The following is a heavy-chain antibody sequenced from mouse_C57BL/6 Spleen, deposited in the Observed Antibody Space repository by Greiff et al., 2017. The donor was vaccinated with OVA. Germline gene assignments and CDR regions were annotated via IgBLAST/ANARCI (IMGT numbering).Heavy chain of an antibody. CDR2: SRNKANDYTT. Sequence: DVKLVESGGGLVQSGRSLRLSCATSGFTFSDFYMEWVRQAPGKGLEWIAASRNKANDYTTEYSASVKGRFIVSRDTSQSILYLQMNALRAEDTAIYYCARDAGYYGYAMDYWGQGTSVTVSS. V-gene: IGHV7-1*01. CDR3: ARDAGYYGYAMDY. D-gene: IGHD1-1*01. CDR1: GFTFSDFY. J-gene: IGHJ4*01.